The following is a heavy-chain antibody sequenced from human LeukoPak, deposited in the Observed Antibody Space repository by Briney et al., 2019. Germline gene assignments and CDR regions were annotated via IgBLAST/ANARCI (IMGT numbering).Heavy chain of an antibody. J-gene: IGHJ3*02. CDR2: IKQDGSEK. Sequence: PGGSLRLSCAASGFTFSSYWMSWVRQAPGKGLEWVANIKQDGSEKYYVDSVKGRFTISRDNAKNSLYLQMNSLRAEDTAVYYCARRTMVRGVIDDAFDIWGQGTMVTVSS. CDR3: ARRTMVRGVIDDAFDI. CDR1: GFTFSSYW. D-gene: IGHD3-10*01. V-gene: IGHV3-7*01.